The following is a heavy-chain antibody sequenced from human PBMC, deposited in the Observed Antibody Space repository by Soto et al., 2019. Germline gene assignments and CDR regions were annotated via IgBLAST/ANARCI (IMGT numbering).Heavy chain of an antibody. D-gene: IGHD5-18*01. CDR2: IGTAGDT. Sequence: GGSLRLSCAASGFTFSSYDMHWVRQATGKGLEWVSAIGTAGDTYYPGSVKGRFTISRENAKNSLYLQMNSLRAEDTAVYYCARQGESHGYSYGVPEAFDIWGQGTMVTVSS. J-gene: IGHJ3*02. CDR1: GFTFSSYD. CDR3: ARQGESHGYSYGVPEAFDI. V-gene: IGHV3-13*01.